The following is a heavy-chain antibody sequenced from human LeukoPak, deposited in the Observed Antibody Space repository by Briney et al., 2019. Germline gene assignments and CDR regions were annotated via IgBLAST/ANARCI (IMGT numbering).Heavy chain of an antibody. CDR1: GFIFSNYA. V-gene: IGHV3-30*04. CDR3: AGESFDI. J-gene: IGHJ3*02. CDR2: ISKDGSMK. Sequence: GRSLRLSCAASGFIFSNYAMDWVRQAPGKGMEWVAVISKDGSMKYYADSVEGRFTVSRDNSNNTVYLQMNSLKTEDTAVYYCAGESFDIWGQGTMVTVSS.